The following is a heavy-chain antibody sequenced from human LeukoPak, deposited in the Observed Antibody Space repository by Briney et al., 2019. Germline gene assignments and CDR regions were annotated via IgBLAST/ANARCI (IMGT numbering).Heavy chain of an antibody. CDR2: LYSGGAA. Sequence: GGSLRLSCAVSGFSVRDNYLNWVRQTPGGGLECVSVLYSGGAAYYADSVKGRFTISRDNSNNALYLQMNSPRAEDMAVYFCGKGGSSWSRWDYWGQGTLVTVSS. J-gene: IGHJ4*02. CDR1: GFSVRDNY. CDR3: GKGGSSWSRWDY. D-gene: IGHD6-13*01. V-gene: IGHV3-53*03.